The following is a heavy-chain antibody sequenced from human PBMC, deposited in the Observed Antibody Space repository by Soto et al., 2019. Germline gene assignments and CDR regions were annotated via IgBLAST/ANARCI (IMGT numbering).Heavy chain of an antibody. J-gene: IGHJ4*02. CDR2: IYYSGST. D-gene: IGHD4-17*01. CDR1: GGSISSGGYY. Sequence: QVQLQESGPGLVKPSQTLSLTCTVSGGSISSGGYYWSWIRQQPGQGLEWIGYIYYSGSTYYNPSLKSRVTISVDPSKNQCALKLSSVTAADTAVYYCARTYGDYHSTFDYWGQGTLVTVSS. V-gene: IGHV4-31*03. CDR3: ARTYGDYHSTFDY.